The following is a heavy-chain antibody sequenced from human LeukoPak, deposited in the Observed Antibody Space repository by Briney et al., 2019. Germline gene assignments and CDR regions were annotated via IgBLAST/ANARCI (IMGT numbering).Heavy chain of an antibody. CDR3: ARVGFGNTPHPIDY. V-gene: IGHV4-4*02. CDR2: VNLQGST. J-gene: IGHJ4*02. CDR1: GGSITSTNY. Sequence: SDTLSLTCGVSGGSITSTNYWTWVRQPPGKGLEWIGEVNLQGSTNYNPSLMGRVAISVDMSENHLSLQLTSVTAADTAVYYCARVGFGNTPHPIDYWGQGTLVTVSS. D-gene: IGHD4-23*01.